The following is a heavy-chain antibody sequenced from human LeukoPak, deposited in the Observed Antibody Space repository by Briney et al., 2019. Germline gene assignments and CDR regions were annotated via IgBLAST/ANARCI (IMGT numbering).Heavy chain of an antibody. CDR1: GGTFSNYA. Sequence: ASVKVSCKDSGGTFSNYATSWVRQAPGQGLEWMGGIIPMFGAANYEQKFQGRVTITADKSTSTAYMELSSLRSEDTAVYYCARAGYDILTGYSYYYYMDVWGKGTTVTISS. CDR3: ARAGYDILTGYSYYYYMDV. CDR2: IIPMFGAA. D-gene: IGHD3-9*01. V-gene: IGHV1-69*06. J-gene: IGHJ6*03.